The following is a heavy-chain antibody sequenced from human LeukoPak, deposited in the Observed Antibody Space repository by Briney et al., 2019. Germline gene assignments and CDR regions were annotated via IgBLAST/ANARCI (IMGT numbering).Heavy chain of an antibody. CDR1: GFTFSSYA. CDR3: AKENAVAGAFDY. CDR2: ISGSASST. D-gene: IGHD6-19*01. J-gene: IGHJ4*02. Sequence: GGSLRLSCAASGFTFSSYAMNWVRQAPGKGLEWVSAISGSASSTYYADSVKGRFTISRDNSKNTLYLQMNSLRAEDTALYYCAKENAVAGAFDYWGQGTLVTVSS. V-gene: IGHV3-23*01.